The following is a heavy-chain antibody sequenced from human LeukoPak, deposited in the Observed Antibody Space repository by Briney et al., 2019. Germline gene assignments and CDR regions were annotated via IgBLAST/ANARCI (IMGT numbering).Heavy chain of an antibody. D-gene: IGHD3-10*01. CDR3: ANAPYYYGSGSYYKGSGPDDY. CDR2: ISGSGGST. CDR1: GFTFSSYA. V-gene: IGHV3-23*01. Sequence: GGSLRLSCAASGFTFSSYAMSWVRQAPGKGLEWVSAISGSGGSTYYADSVKGRFTISRDNSKNTLYLQMNSLRAEDTAVYYCANAPYYYGSGSYYKGSGPDDYWGQGTLVTVSS. J-gene: IGHJ4*02.